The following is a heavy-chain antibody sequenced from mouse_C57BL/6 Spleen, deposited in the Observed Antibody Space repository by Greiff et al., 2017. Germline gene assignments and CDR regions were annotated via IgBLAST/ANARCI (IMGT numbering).Heavy chain of an antibody. CDR3: TSETYYSNYAWFAY. D-gene: IGHD2-5*01. CDR1: GYTFTSYW. Sequence: EVQLQQSGTVLARPGASVKMSCKTSGYTFTSYWMHWVKQRPGQGLEWIGAIYPGNSDTSYNQKFKGKAKLTAVTSASTAYMELSSLTNEDSAVYYCTSETYYSNYAWFAYWGQGTLVTVSA. V-gene: IGHV1-5*01. CDR2: IYPGNSDT. J-gene: IGHJ3*01.